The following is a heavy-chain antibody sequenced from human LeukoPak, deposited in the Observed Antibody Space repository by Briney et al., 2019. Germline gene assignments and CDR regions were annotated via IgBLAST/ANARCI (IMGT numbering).Heavy chain of an antibody. CDR1: GASISSYY. CDR3: ARAPKPMGTYSSSWYGLAPYYMDV. D-gene: IGHD6-13*01. CDR2: IYYNGNT. V-gene: IGHV4-59*12. Sequence: SETLSLTCTVSGASISSYYWSWIRQSPGKGLEWIGYIYYNGNTNYNPSLKGRVTISVDSSKNQFSLRLSSVTAADTAVYYCARAPKPMGTYSSSWYGLAPYYMDVWGKGTTVTVSS. J-gene: IGHJ6*03.